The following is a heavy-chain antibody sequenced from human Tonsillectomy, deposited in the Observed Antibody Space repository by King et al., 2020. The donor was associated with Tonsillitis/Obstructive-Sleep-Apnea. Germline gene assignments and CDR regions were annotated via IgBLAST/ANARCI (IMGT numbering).Heavy chain of an antibody. Sequence: VQLQESGPGLVKPSETLSLTCTVSGGSISTYYWSWIRQPPGKGLEWIGYIYYSGSTNYNPSLKSRVTISVDTSKNQFSLKMSSVTAADSAVYYCARLTSYDFWSRITDHYYMDVWGKGTTVTVSS. J-gene: IGHJ6*03. CDR2: IYYSGST. CDR1: GGSISTYY. D-gene: IGHD3-3*01. V-gene: IGHV4-59*08. CDR3: ARLTSYDFWSRITDHYYMDV.